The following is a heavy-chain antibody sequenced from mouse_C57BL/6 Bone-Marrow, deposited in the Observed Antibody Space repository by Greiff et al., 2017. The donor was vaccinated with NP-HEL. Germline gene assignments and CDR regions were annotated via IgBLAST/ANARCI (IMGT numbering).Heavy chain of an antibody. V-gene: IGHV1-66*01. D-gene: IGHD2-5*01. CDR3: ARSGYSNYFDY. J-gene: IGHJ2*01. CDR2: IYPGSGNT. Sequence: QVTLKVSGPELVKPGASVKISCKASGYSFTSYYIHWVKQRPGQGLEWIGWIYPGSGNTKYNEKFKGKATLTADTSSSTAYMQLSSLTSEDSAVYYCARSGYSNYFDYWGQGTTLTVSS. CDR1: GYSFTSYY.